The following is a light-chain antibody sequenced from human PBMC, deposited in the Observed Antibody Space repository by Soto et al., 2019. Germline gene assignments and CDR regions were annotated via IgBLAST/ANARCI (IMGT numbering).Light chain of an antibody. CDR3: QQYGCSYT. V-gene: IGKV3-20*01. CDR1: QSVSSSY. J-gene: IGKJ2*01. CDR2: GAS. Sequence: EIVLTQSPGTLSLSPGERATLSCRASQSVSSSYLAWYQQKPGQAPRLLIYGASSRATGIPDRFSGSGSGTDFTLTISRLEPEDFALYYCQQYGCSYTFGKGTKLDIK.